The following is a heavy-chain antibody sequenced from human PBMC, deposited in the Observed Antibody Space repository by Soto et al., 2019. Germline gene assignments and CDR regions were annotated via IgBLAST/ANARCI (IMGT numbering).Heavy chain of an antibody. V-gene: IGHV4-4*02. J-gene: IGHJ4*02. CDR2: IFHSGST. CDR3: ARRYGSCFDY. CDR1: GGSIIRSNW. Sequence: SETLSLTCAVSGGSIIRSNWWSWVRQPPGKGLEWIGEIFHSGSTNYNPSLKSRVTMSVDTSKNQFSLKLSSVTAADTAVYYCARRYGSCFDYWGQGTLVTVSS. D-gene: IGHD5-18*01.